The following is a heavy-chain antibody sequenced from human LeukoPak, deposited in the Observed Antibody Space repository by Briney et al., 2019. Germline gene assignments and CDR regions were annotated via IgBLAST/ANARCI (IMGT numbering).Heavy chain of an antibody. V-gene: IGHV3-30-3*01. J-gene: IGHJ1*01. CDR3: ARGAYGDYDTEYFQH. D-gene: IGHD4-17*01. CDR2: ISYDGSNK. Sequence: GGSLRLSCAASGFTFSSYAMHWVRQAPGKGLEWVAVISYDGSNKYYADSVKGRFTISRDNSKNTLYLQMNSLRAEDTAVYYCARGAYGDYDTEYFQHWGQGTLVTVSS. CDR1: GFTFSSYA.